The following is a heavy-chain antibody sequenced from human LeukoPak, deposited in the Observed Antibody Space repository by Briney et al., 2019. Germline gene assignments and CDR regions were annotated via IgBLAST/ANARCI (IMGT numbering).Heavy chain of an antibody. CDR1: GFTFSSYG. V-gene: IGHV3-33*06. J-gene: IGHJ4*02. Sequence: GRSLRLSCAASGFTFSSYGMHWVRQAPRKGLEWVAVIWYDGSNKYYADSVKGRFTISRDNSKNTLYLQMNSLRAEDTAVYYCAKDEGIAAPGPNYWGQGTLVTVSS. CDR2: IWYDGSNK. CDR3: AKDEGIAAPGPNY. D-gene: IGHD6-13*01.